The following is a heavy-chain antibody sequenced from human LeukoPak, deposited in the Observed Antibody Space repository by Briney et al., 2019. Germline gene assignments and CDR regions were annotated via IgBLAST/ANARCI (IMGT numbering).Heavy chain of an antibody. CDR1: GFTFSSYW. Sequence: PGGSLRLSCAASGFTFSSYWMSWVRQAPGKGLEWVANIKKDGSEKFYVDSVKGRFTISRDNAKNSLYLQMSSLRAEDTAVYYCVREAYDDFWSGAWRYYYYMDAWGKGITVTVSS. J-gene: IGHJ6*03. CDR3: VREAYDDFWSGAWRYYYYMDA. D-gene: IGHD3-3*01. CDR2: IKKDGSEK. V-gene: IGHV3-7*01.